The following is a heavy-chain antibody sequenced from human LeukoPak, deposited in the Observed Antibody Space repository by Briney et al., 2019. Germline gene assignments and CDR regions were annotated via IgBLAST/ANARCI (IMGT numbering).Heavy chain of an antibody. J-gene: IGHJ4*02. D-gene: IGHD3-22*01. CDR1: GGSISSYY. CDR3: ARERSSGYYGDFDY. Sequence: SETLSLTCTVSGGSISSYYWSWIRQPPGKGLEWIGYIYYSGSTNYNPSLKSRVTISVDTSKNQFSQKLSSVTAADTAVYYCARERSSGYYGDFDYWGQGTLVTVSS. V-gene: IGHV4-59*01. CDR2: IYYSGST.